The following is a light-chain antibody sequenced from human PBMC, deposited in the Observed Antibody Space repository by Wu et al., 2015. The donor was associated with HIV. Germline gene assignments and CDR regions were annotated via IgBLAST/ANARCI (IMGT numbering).Light chain of an antibody. Sequence: EIVLTQSPATLSLSPGERVTLSCRASQSVSSFLAWYQQKPGQAPRLFIYDAFKRATGIPARFSGSGSGTDFTLTISSLEPEDFAVYYCQQRSNWPRTFGGGTKVEIK. CDR2: DAF. CDR1: QSVSSF. J-gene: IGKJ4*01. CDR3: QQRSNWPRT. V-gene: IGKV3-11*01.